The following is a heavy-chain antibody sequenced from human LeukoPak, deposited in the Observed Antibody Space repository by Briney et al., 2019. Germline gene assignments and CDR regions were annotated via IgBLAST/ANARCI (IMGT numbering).Heavy chain of an antibody. CDR2: INKSGRTI. J-gene: IGHJ4*02. CDR3: ARDTGVGYFDY. Sequence: GGSLRLSCAASGFTFIEYFLRWLRQAPGKGLERVSHINKSGRTINYADSVKGRFTISRDNAKNSRYLQMNSLRAEDTAVYYCARDTGVGYFDYWGQGTLVTVSS. CDR1: GFTFIEYF. V-gene: IGHV3-11*04. D-gene: IGHD4-23*01.